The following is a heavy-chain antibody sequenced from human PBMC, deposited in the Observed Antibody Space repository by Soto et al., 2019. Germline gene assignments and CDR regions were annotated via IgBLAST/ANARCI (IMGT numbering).Heavy chain of an antibody. CDR3: AKRPRALLTFDY. V-gene: IGHV3-23*01. CDR1: GFIFSNYV. J-gene: IGHJ4*02. CDR2: ISDSGGTS. Sequence: GGSLRLSCAASGFIFSNYVMSWVRQAPGKGLEWVSSISDSGGTSYYAGSVKGRFTISRDNSKNTLYLQMNSLRAEDTAIYYCAKRPRALLTFDYWGQGTLVTVSS. D-gene: IGHD1-26*01.